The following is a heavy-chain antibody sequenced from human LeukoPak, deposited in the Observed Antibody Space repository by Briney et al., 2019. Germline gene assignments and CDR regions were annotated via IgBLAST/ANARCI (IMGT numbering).Heavy chain of an antibody. CDR3: ARGRDGSQSPIDD. J-gene: IGHJ4*02. CDR1: GFTFSSYA. CDR2: ISYDGSNK. D-gene: IGHD5-24*01. Sequence: GGSLRLSCAASGFTFSSYAMHWVRQAPGKGLEWVAVISYDGSNKYYADSVKGRFTISRDNSKNTLYLQMNSLRAEDTAVYYCARGRDGSQSPIDDWGQGTLVTVSS. V-gene: IGHV3-30-3*01.